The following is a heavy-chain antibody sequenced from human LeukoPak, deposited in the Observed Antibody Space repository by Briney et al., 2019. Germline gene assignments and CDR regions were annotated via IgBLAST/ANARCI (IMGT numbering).Heavy chain of an antibody. Sequence: AGCLRLSCAASGFTFSIYWMHWVRQAPGKGLVWVSRMISDGSSTSYADSVKGRFTISRDNAKNTLYLQMNSLRAEDTAVYYCARGGYCSSTSCSHYYYYNLDVWGQGTTVTVSS. CDR2: MISDGSST. V-gene: IGHV3-74*01. J-gene: IGHJ6*02. CDR3: ARGGYCSSTSCSHYYYYNLDV. D-gene: IGHD2-2*01. CDR1: GFTFSIYW.